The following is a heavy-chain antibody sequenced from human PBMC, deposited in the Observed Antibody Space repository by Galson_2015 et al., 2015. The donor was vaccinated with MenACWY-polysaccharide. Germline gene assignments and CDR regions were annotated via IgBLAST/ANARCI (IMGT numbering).Heavy chain of an antibody. D-gene: IGHD5-18*01. J-gene: IGHJ4*02. CDR2: IYNSGST. CDR3: ARSPGGYSSGGQIDS. CDR1: GDSINAYY. V-gene: IGHV4-59*01. Sequence: ETLSLTCTVSGDSINAYYLSWIRQPPGKGLEWIGYIYNSGSTNYNPSLESRVTISVDTSKNQFSLKLSSVTAADTAVYYCARSPGGYSSGGQIDSWGQGSLVTVSS.